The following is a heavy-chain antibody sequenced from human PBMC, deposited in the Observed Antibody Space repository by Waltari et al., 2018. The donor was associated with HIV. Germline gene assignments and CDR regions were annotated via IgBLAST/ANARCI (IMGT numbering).Heavy chain of an antibody. CDR1: GASYRDVW. J-gene: IGHJ4*02. CDR3: TVGKSSGYY. V-gene: IGHV3-15*01. CDR2: IKSKTEGWTT. D-gene: IGHD3-22*01. Sequence: EVQLVESGGGLVRPGGFLRLYCAASGASYRDVWLNWVRQAPGQGLEGVGQIKSKTEGWTTDYAAPVKGRFTISRDDSKNMLFLEMNSLNTDDTASYYCTVGKSSGYYSGQGTLVTVSS.